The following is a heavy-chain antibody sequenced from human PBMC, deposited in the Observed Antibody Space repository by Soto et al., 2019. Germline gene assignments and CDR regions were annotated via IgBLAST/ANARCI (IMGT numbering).Heavy chain of an antibody. V-gene: IGHV4-4*02. CDR2: IYHSGST. J-gene: IGHJ4*02. Sequence: SETLSLTCTVSGGSISSNNWWSWVRQPPGKGLEWIGEIYHSGSTNYNPSLKSRVIISVDTSKNQFSLRLSSVTAADTAVYYCARYIAASGPYYMAVWGQGTLVPVSS. D-gene: IGHD6-13*01. CDR1: GGSISSNNW. CDR3: ARYIAASGPYYMAV.